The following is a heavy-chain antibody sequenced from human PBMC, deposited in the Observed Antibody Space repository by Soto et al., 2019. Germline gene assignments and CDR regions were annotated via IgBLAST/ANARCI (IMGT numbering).Heavy chain of an antibody. CDR3: ATRWRYDSSGYYLSFDY. J-gene: IGHJ4*02. CDR2: IDPSDSYT. Sequence: PGESLKISCKGSGYSFTSYWISWVRQMPGKGLEWMGRIDPSDSYTNYSPSFQGHVTISADKSISTAYLQWSSLKASDTAMYYCATRWRYDSSGYYLSFDYWGQGTLVTVSS. V-gene: IGHV5-10-1*01. D-gene: IGHD3-22*01. CDR1: GYSFTSYW.